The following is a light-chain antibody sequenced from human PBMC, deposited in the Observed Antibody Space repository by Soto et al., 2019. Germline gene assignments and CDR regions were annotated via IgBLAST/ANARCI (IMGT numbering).Light chain of an antibody. V-gene: IGKV1-6*01. CDR3: LQDYSYPYT. Sequence: AIQMTQSPSSLSASVGDRVTITCRASQDIKNDIGWYQQKPGRAPKLLMYSASTLHTEVPSRFSGSGSGSVFTLTLSSLQPEDFATYYCLQDYSYPYTFGQGTKLEIK. J-gene: IGKJ2*01. CDR2: SAS. CDR1: QDIKND.